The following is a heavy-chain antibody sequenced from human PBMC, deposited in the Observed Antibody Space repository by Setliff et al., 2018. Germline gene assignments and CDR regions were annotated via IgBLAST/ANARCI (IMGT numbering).Heavy chain of an antibody. CDR3: ARSVARFLEWLSLPAGGADAFDI. Sequence: GSLRLSCAASGFTFSSYWMSWVRQAPGKGLEWVANIKQDGSEKYYVDSVKGRFTISRDNAKNSLYLQMNSLRAEDTAVYYCARSVARFLEWLSLPAGGADAFDIWGQGTMVTVSS. D-gene: IGHD3-3*01. V-gene: IGHV3-7*01. CDR2: IKQDGSEK. CDR1: GFTFSSYW. J-gene: IGHJ3*02.